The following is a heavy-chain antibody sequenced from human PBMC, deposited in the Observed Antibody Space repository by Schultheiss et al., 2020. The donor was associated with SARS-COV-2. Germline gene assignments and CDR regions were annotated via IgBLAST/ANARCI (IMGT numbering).Heavy chain of an antibody. CDR2: ISAYNGNT. CDR3: ARGLGYYYDSSGYSRWAFDI. Sequence: GESLKISCKASGYTFTSYGISWVRQAPGQGLEWMGWISAYNGNTNYAQKLQGRVTMTTDTSTSTAYMELRSLRSDDTAVYYCARGLGYYYDSSGYSRWAFDIWGQGTMVTVSS. D-gene: IGHD3-22*01. V-gene: IGHV1-18*01. CDR1: GYTFTSYG. J-gene: IGHJ3*02.